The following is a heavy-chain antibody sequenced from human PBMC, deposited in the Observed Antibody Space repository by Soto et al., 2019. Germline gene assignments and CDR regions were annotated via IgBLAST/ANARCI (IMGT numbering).Heavy chain of an antibody. CDR3: AGTGYCSSTSCYKQGYYYGMDV. D-gene: IGHD2-2*02. V-gene: IGHV4-39*01. CDR2: IFYSGST. J-gene: IGHJ6*02. CDR1: GGSISSSSYY. Sequence: SETLSLTCTVSGGSISSSSYYWGWIRQPPGKGLEWIGSIFYSGSTYYNPSLKSRVTISVDTSKNQFSLKLSSVTAADTAVYYCAGTGYCSSTSCYKQGYYYGMDVWGQGTTVTSP.